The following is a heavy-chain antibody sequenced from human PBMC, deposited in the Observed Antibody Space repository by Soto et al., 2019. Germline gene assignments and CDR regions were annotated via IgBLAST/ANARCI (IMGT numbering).Heavy chain of an antibody. D-gene: IGHD3-3*01. CDR1: GFTFSSYG. CDR3: AKDNIPLFGVVIPRGRYYYYGMDV. J-gene: IGHJ6*02. V-gene: IGHV3-30*18. CDR2: ISYDGSNK. Sequence: PGGSLRLSCAASGFTFSSYGMHWVRQAPGKGLEWVAVISYDGSNKYYADSVKGRFTISRDNSKNTLYLQMNSLRAEDTAVYYCAKDNIPLFGVVIPRGRYYYYGMDVWGQGTTVTVSS.